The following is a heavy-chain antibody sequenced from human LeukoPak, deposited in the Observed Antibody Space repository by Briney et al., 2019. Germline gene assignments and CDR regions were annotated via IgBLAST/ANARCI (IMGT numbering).Heavy chain of an antibody. CDR3: ARGPPGRYFDWLLLSD. CDR1: GFTFSSYS. D-gene: IGHD3-9*01. Sequence: PGGSLRLSCAASGFTFSSYSMNWVRQAPGKGLEWVSSISSSSSYIYCADSVKGRFTISRDNAKNSLYLQMNSLRAEDTAVYYCARGPPGRYFDWLLLSDWGQGTLVTVSS. J-gene: IGHJ4*02. CDR2: ISSSSSYI. V-gene: IGHV3-21*01.